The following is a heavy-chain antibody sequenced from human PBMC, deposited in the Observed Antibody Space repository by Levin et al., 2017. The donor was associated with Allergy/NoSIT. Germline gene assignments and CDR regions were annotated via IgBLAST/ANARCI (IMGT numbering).Heavy chain of an antibody. V-gene: IGHV3-7*01. CDR2: INEDGNKR. Sequence: GASVKVSCAVSGFTSSSYWMSWVRQAPGKGLEWVANINEDGNKRYYVDSVKGRFTFSRDSAKNSLYLQMDSLRAEDTAVYYCVRGGWWFDYWGQGTLVTVSS. CDR1: GFTSSSYW. D-gene: IGHD2-15*01. CDR3: VRGGWWFDY. J-gene: IGHJ4*02.